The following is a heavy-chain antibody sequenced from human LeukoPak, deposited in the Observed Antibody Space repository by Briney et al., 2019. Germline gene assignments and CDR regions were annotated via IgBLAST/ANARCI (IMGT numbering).Heavy chain of an antibody. CDR2: ISGSGGST. D-gene: IGHD4-17*01. Sequence: GGSLRLSCAASGFTFSSYAMSWVRQAPGKGLEWVSAISGSGGSTYYADSVKGRFTISRDNSKKTLYLQMNSLRTEDTAVYYCAKAMFYGDAYYFDYWGQGTLVTVSS. CDR3: AKAMFYGDAYYFDY. V-gene: IGHV3-23*01. CDR1: GFTFSSYA. J-gene: IGHJ4*02.